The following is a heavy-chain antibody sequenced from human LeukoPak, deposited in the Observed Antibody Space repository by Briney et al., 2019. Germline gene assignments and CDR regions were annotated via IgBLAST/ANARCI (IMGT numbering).Heavy chain of an antibody. D-gene: IGHD3-22*01. CDR1: GFTVTTNH. J-gene: IGHJ4*02. Sequence: GGSLRLSCAASGFTVTTNHMTWVRQAPGKGLEWVSIIYSGGSTYYADSVKGRFTISRDNSKNTLYLQMNSLRGEDTAVYYCARGPYDNSGYRFDYWGQGTLVTVSS. CDR3: ARGPYDNSGYRFDY. V-gene: IGHV3-66*01. CDR2: IYSGGST.